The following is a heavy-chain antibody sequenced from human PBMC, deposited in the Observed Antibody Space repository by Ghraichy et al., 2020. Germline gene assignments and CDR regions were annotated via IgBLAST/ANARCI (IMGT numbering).Heavy chain of an antibody. CDR2: FDPEDGET. D-gene: IGHD1-26*01. V-gene: IGHV1-24*01. Sequence: ASVKVSCKVSGYTLTELSMHWVRQAPGKGLEWMGGFDPEDGETIYAQKFQGRVTMTEDTSTDTAYMELSSLRSEDTAVYYCATADPSGKGGSYLHWGQGTLVTVSS. CDR1: GYTLTELS. CDR3: ATADPSGKGGSYLH. J-gene: IGHJ4*02.